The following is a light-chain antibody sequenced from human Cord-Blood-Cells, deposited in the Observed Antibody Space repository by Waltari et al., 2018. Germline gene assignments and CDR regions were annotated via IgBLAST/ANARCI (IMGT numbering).Light chain of an antibody. CDR1: SSDVGGYNY. CDR2: DVS. V-gene: IGLV2-14*01. J-gene: IGLJ1*01. Sequence: QSALTQPASVSGSPGQSITISCTGTSSDVGGYNYVSWYQQHPGKAPKLMIYDVSKRPPGVSKRFSGSKAGNTASLTISGLQAEDEADYYCSSYTSSSTNYVFGTGTKVTVL. CDR3: SSYTSSSTNYV.